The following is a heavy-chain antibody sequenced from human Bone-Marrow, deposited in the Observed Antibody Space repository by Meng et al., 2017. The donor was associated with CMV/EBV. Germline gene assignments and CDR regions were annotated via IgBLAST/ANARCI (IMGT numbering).Heavy chain of an antibody. J-gene: IGHJ6*02. V-gene: IGHV1-18*01. CDR1: GYTFTSYG. CDR3: ARVALLYYYGMDV. CDR2: ISAYNGNT. Sequence: ASVQISCKASGYTFTSYGISWVRQAPGQGLEWMGWISAYNGNTNYAQKLQCRVTMTTDTSTSTAYMELRSLSSDDTAVYYCARVALLYYYGMDVWGQGTTVTVSS.